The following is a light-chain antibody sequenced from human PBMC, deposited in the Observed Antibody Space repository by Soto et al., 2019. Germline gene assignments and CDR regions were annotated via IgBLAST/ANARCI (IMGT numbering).Light chain of an antibody. V-gene: IGLV1-44*01. CDR1: SSTIGSNT. CDR2: SNN. Sequence: QSVLTQPPSASGTPGQRVTISCSGSSSTIGSNTVNWYQQLPGTAPKLLIYSNNQRPSGVPDRFSGSKSGTSDSLAISGLQSEDEADYYCATWDDSLNGYVFGTGTKLTVL. J-gene: IGLJ1*01. CDR3: ATWDDSLNGYV.